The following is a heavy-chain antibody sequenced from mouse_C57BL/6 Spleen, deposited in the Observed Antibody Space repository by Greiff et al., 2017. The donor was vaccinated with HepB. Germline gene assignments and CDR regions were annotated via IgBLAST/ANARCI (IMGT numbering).Heavy chain of an antibody. CDR3: ARSHGSSYDYAMDY. V-gene: IGHV1-64*01. CDR1: GYTFTSYW. J-gene: IGHJ4*01. CDR2: IHPNSGST. Sequence: VKLQQPGAELVKPGASVKLSCKASGYTFTSYWMHWVKQRPGQGLEWIGMIHPNSGSTNYNEKFKSKATLTVDKSSSTAYMQLSSLTSEDSAVYYCARSHGSSYDYAMDYWGQGTSVTVSS. D-gene: IGHD1-1*01.